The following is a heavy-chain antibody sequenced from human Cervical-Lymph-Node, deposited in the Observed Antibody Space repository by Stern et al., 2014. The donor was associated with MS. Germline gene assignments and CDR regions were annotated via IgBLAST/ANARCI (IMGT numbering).Heavy chain of an antibody. CDR2: ISSSSSYR. D-gene: IGHD4-17*01. J-gene: IGHJ4*02. CDR1: GFTFSSYT. V-gene: IGHV3-21*01. CDR3: ARGDYPVDC. Sequence: EVQLVESGGGLVKSGGSLRLSCAASGFTFSSYTMNWVRQAPGKGLEWVSSISSSSSYRYNADSVKGRFTISRDNAGNSLYLQMNSLRAEDTAVYYCARGDYPVDCWGQGTLVTVSS.